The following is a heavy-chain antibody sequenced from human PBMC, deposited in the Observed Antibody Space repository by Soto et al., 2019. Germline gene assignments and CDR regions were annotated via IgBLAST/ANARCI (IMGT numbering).Heavy chain of an antibody. CDR1: GGSFSGYY. J-gene: IGHJ2*01. V-gene: IGHV4-34*01. Sequence: QVQLQQWGAGPLRPLETLSLTCGVSGGSFSGYYWAWIRQSPGKGLEWIGEINDRGSINYNPSLKSRVSISVETSKNHYSLNLRSVTAAATAVYYCARESHDILTGPPWVWYFDLWGRGTLVTVSS. D-gene: IGHD3-9*01. CDR2: INDRGSI. CDR3: ARESHDILTGPPWVWYFDL.